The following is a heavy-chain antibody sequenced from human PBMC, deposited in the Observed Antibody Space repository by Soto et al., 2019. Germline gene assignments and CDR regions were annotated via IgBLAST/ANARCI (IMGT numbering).Heavy chain of an antibody. V-gene: IGHV4-59*01. CDR3: ARGSIVATILFDP. CDR1: GGSISSYY. CDR2: IYYSGST. Sequence: SETLSLTCTVSGGSISSYYRNWIRQPPGKGLEWIGYIYYSGSTKYNPSLKSRVTISVDTSKNQISLKLSSVTAADTAVYYCARGSIVATILFDPWGQGTLVTVSS. D-gene: IGHD5-12*01. J-gene: IGHJ5*02.